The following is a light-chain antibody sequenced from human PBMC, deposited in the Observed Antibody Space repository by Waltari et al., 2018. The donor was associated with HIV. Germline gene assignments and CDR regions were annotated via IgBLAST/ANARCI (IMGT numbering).Light chain of an antibody. V-gene: IGLV3-25*03. CDR3: QSADSSTTYWV. Sequence: SYELTQQHSLSVSPGQTARTPCSGEVSTMQYIYWYQQKPGQAPVLVIYQDKERPSGIPERFSGSSTGTTVTLTISGVQAEDEADYYCQSADSSTTYWVFGGGTKLTVL. CDR1: VSTMQY. CDR2: QDK. J-gene: IGLJ3*02.